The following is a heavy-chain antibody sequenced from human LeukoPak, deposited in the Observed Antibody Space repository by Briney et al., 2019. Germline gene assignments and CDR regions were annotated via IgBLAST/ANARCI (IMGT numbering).Heavy chain of an antibody. J-gene: IGHJ4*01. Sequence: GGSLRLSCAASGFTLSSYWMNWVRQAPGKGLEWVSSVTGSGTTKYYADSVKGRFVISRDNAKNSLYLQMNSLRAEDTAVYFCARERQLVTDYWGPGTLVTVSS. D-gene: IGHD6-6*01. CDR2: VTGSGTTK. CDR3: ARERQLVTDY. V-gene: IGHV3-21*06. CDR1: GFTLSSYW.